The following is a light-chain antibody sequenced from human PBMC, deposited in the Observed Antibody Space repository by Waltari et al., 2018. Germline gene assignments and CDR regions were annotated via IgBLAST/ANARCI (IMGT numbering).Light chain of an antibody. Sequence: VVTQAPPSMSVTPGQPASMSCKSSGSLRRSDGKTYLYWYLHQPGQPPRLLIYEASKRFSGVPDRFSGSGSGTDCTLRISRVEAEDVGVYYCMQTLRLPSFSFGGGTKVEIK. CDR2: EAS. CDR1: GSLRRSDGKTY. V-gene: IGKV2D-29*01. J-gene: IGKJ4*01. CDR3: MQTLRLPSFS.